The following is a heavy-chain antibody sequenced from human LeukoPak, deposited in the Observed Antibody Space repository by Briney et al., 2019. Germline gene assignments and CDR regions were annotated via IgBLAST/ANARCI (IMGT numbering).Heavy chain of an antibody. CDR2: IRYDGSNK. Sequence: GGSLRLSCAASGFTFSSYGMHWVRQAPGKGLEWVAFIRYDGSNKYYADSVKGRFIISRDYGKNSLYLQMNSLRVEDTAVYYCAKLAKFFYGSETFYFFEHWGQGTPVTASS. J-gene: IGHJ4*02. D-gene: IGHD3-10*01. CDR3: AKLAKFFYGSETFYFFEH. CDR1: GFTFSSYG. V-gene: IGHV3-30*02.